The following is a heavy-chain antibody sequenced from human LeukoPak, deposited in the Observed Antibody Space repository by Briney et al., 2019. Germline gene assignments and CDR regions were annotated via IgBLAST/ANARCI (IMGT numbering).Heavy chain of an antibody. CDR3: ARDNKDYYYDSSGYYHQILGDY. V-gene: IGHV1-46*01. Sequence: GASVKVSCKASGYTFTSFNLHWVRQAPGQGLEWMGIINPSGAGTSYAQKFEGRVTMTRDMSTSTVYMELGSLRSEDTAVYYCARDNKDYYYDSSGYYHQILGDYWGQGTLVTVSS. CDR1: GYTFTSFN. D-gene: IGHD3-22*01. J-gene: IGHJ4*02. CDR2: INPSGAGT.